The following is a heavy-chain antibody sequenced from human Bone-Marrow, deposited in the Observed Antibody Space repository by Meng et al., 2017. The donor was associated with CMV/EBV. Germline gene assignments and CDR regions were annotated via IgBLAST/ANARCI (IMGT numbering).Heavy chain of an antibody. Sequence: GESLKISCAASGFTFSSYDMHWVRQATGKGLEWVSAIGTAGDTYYTDSVKGRFTISRDDSKNTLYLQMNSLRDEDTAVYYCAKPYYYESPSGMDVWGQGTTVTVSS. D-gene: IGHD3-22*01. CDR1: GFTFSSYD. CDR2: IGTAGDT. V-gene: IGHV3-13*01. CDR3: AKPYYYESPSGMDV. J-gene: IGHJ6*02.